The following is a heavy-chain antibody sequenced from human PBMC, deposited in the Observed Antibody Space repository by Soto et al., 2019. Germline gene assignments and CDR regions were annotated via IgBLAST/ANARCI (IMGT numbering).Heavy chain of an antibody. J-gene: IGHJ4*02. Sequence: QVQLVQSGAEVKKPGASVKVSCTASGYTFTYYGISWVRQAPGQGLEWMGWISADNGDTNYAQKLQGRLTMTTDTSTSPAEMELRSLRSDDTAVYYCARARGDCSGGSCYSFDHWGQGTLVTVSS. CDR1: GYTFTYYG. CDR3: ARARGDCSGGSCYSFDH. CDR2: ISADNGDT. V-gene: IGHV1-18*01. D-gene: IGHD2-15*01.